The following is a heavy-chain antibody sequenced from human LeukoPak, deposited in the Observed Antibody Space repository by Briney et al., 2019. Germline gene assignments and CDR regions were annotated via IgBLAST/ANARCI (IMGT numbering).Heavy chain of an antibody. CDR3: ARDSDSSGYYLGYFDY. CDR1: GFTFSNYA. V-gene: IGHV3-23*01. J-gene: IGHJ4*02. CDR2: ISGDADST. Sequence: GGSLRLSCAVSGFTFSNYAMSWVRQAPGRGLEWVSAISGDADSTYYADSVKGRFTISRDNSKNTLYLQMNSLRAEDTAVYYCARDSDSSGYYLGYFDYWGQGTLVTVSS. D-gene: IGHD3-22*01.